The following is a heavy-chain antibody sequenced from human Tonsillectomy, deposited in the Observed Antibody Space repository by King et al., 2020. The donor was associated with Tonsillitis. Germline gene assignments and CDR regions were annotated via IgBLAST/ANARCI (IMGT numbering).Heavy chain of an antibody. CDR1: GFTFSSYA. CDR2: ISGSGGST. D-gene: IGHD3-9*01. V-gene: IGHV3-23*04. J-gene: IGHJ3*02. Sequence: VQLVESGGGLVQPGGSLRLSCVASGFTFSSYAMNWVRQAPGKGLEWVSAISGSGGSTDYADPVKGRFTISRDNSKNTLYLQMNSLRAEDTAVYYCAKERLRYFDWSFDAFEIWGQGTMATVSS. CDR3: AKERLRYFDWSFDAFEI.